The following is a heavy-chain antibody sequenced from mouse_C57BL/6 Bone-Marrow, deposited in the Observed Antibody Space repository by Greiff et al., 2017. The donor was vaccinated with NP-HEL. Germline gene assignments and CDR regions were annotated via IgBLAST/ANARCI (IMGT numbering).Heavy chain of an antibody. Sequence: EVQLVESGGDLVKPGGSLKLSCAASGFTFSSYGMSWVRQTPDKRLEWVATISSGGSYTYYPDSVKGRFTISRDNAKNTLYLQMSSLKSEDTAMYYCARHPFITRVDYWGQGTSVTVSS. CDR1: GFTFSSYG. J-gene: IGHJ4*01. D-gene: IGHD1-1*01. V-gene: IGHV5-6*01. CDR2: ISSGGSYT. CDR3: ARHPFITRVDY.